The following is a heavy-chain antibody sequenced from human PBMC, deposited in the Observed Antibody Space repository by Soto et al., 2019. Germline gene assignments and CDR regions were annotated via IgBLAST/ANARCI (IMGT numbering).Heavy chain of an antibody. V-gene: IGHV3-30*18. CDR2: ISYDGSNK. CDR3: AKDKEYGSGKDY. J-gene: IGHJ4*02. Sequence: QVQLVESGGGVVQPGRSLRLSCAASGFTFSSYGMHWVRQAPGKGLEWVAVISYDGSNKYYADSVKGRFTISRDNSKNTLYLQMNSLRAEDTAVYYCAKDKEYGSGKDYWGQGTLVTVSS. D-gene: IGHD3-10*01. CDR1: GFTFSSYG.